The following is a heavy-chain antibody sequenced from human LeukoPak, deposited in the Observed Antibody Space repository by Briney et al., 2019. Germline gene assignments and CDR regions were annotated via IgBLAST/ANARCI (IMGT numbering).Heavy chain of an antibody. Sequence: ASVNVSCRTSGYIFTDYWIHWVRQAPGQGLEWVGRIFPNSGGTDYAQNFQGRVTITRDRSVSTTYMELSRLNSDDTAVYYCARGPYLLGDYWGPGTLVTVSS. J-gene: IGHJ4*02. V-gene: IGHV1-2*06. CDR2: IFPNSGGT. CDR1: GYIFTDYW. CDR3: ARGPYLLGDY. D-gene: IGHD2/OR15-2a*01.